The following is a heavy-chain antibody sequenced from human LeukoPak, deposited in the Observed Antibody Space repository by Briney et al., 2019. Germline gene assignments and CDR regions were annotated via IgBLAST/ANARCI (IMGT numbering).Heavy chain of an antibody. V-gene: IGHV4-61*08. J-gene: IGHJ4*02. CDR1: GGSISSGGYY. Sequence: SETLSLTCTVSGGSISSGGYYWSWIRQHPGKGLEWIGYIYYSGSTNYNPSLKSRVTISVDTSKNQFSLRLSSMTAADTAVYYCAKQYCGGDCYTLDSWGQGTLVAVSS. CDR2: IYYSGST. CDR3: AKQYCGGDCYTLDS. D-gene: IGHD2-21*02.